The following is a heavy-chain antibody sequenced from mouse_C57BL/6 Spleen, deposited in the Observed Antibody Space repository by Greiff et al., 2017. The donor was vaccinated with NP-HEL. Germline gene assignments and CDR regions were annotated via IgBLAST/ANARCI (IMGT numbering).Heavy chain of an antibody. CDR2: ISDGGSYT. J-gene: IGHJ4*01. CDR3: ARENFLYAMDY. Sequence: EVKLVESGGGLVKPGGSLKLSCAASGFTFSSYAMSWVRQTPEKRLEWVATISDGGSYTYYPDNVKGRFTISRDNAKNNLYLQMSHLKSEDTAMYYCARENFLYAMDYWGQGTSVTVSS. V-gene: IGHV5-4*01. CDR1: GFTFSSYA.